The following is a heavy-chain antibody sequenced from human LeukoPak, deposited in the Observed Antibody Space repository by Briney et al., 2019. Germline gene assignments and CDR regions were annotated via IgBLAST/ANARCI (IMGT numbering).Heavy chain of an antibody. CDR2: IYTSGST. CDR3: ARHLQSSGWDNWFDP. Sequence: SETLSLTCTVSGGSISSYYWSWIRQPPGKGLEWIGYIYTSGSTNYNPSLKSRVTISVDTSKNQFSLKLSSVTAADTAVYYCARHLQSSGWDNWFDPWGQGTLVTVSS. D-gene: IGHD6-19*01. CDR1: GGSISSYY. J-gene: IGHJ5*02. V-gene: IGHV4-4*09.